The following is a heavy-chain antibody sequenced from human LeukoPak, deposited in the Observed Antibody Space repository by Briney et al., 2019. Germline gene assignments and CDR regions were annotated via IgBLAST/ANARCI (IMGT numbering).Heavy chain of an antibody. CDR1: GGSISSSSYY. D-gene: IGHD6-25*01. V-gene: IGHV4-39*01. CDR3: ARHLISRQRGLDAFDI. Sequence: SETLSLTCTVSGGSISSSSYYWGWIRQPPGKGLEWIGSIYYSGSTYYNPSLKSRVTISVDTSKNQFSLKLSSVTAADTAVYYCARHLISRQRGLDAFDIWGQGTMVTVSS. J-gene: IGHJ3*02. CDR2: IYYSGST.